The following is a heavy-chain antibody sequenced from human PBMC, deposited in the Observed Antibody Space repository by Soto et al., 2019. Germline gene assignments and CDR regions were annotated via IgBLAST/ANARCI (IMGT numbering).Heavy chain of an antibody. CDR2: ISGSGGTT. Sequence: EVQLLESGGGLVQPGGSLRLSCAASGLTFSSYAMSWVRQAPGKGLEWVSAISGSGGTTYYADSVKGRFTFSRDNSKNTLYLQMNSLRAEDKAVYYCAKTANGWFSAFEIWGQGTMVTVSS. J-gene: IGHJ3*02. D-gene: IGHD6-19*01. CDR3: AKTANGWFSAFEI. V-gene: IGHV3-23*01. CDR1: GLTFSSYA.